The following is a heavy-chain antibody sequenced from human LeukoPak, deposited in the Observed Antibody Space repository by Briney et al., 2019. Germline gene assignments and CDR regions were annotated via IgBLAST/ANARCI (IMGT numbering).Heavy chain of an antibody. V-gene: IGHV1-46*01. J-gene: IGHJ4*02. CDR2: INPSGTGT. Sequence: GASVKVSCKASGDTFSTYYMHWVQQAPGQGLEWMGIINPSGTGTSYAQRFRGRVTMTRDTPTSTLYMELSSLRSEDTAVYYCARAYMDTAMVALGYWGRGTLVTVSS. CDR1: GDTFSTYY. D-gene: IGHD5-18*01. CDR3: ARAYMDTAMVALGY.